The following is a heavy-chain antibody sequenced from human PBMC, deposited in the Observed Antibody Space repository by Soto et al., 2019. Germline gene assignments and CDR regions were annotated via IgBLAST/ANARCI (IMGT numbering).Heavy chain of an antibody. J-gene: IGHJ6*02. V-gene: IGHV1-69*13. CDR1: GGTFSSYA. CDR3: ARVWSDMRIYYYYGMDV. D-gene: IGHD3-10*01. Sequence: SVKVSCKASGGTFSSYAISWVRQAPGQGLEWMGGIIPIFGTANYAQKFQGRVTITADESTSTAYMELSRLRSDDTAVYYCARVWSDMRIYYYYGMDVWGQGTTVTVSS. CDR2: IIPIFGTA.